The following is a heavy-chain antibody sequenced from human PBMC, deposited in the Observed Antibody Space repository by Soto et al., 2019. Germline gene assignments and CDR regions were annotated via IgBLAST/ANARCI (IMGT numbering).Heavy chain of an antibody. CDR2: IYYSGST. CDR3: ARVNFWSGYCLDY. J-gene: IGHJ4*02. CDR1: GGSISSGDYY. D-gene: IGHD3-3*01. Sequence: SETLSLTCTVSGGSISSGDYYWSWIRQPPGKGLEWIGYIYYSGSTYYNPSLKSRVTIPVDTSKNQFSLKLSSVTAADTAVYYCARVNFWSGYCLDYWGQGTLVTVSS. V-gene: IGHV4-30-4*01.